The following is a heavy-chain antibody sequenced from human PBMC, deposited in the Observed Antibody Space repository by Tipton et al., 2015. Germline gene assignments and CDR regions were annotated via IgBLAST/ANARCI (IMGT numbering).Heavy chain of an antibody. CDR2: LIPIFGTA. V-gene: IGHV1-69*01. CDR1: GGTFSNYA. CDR3: ARDRLYYFGSGNYNHNWFDP. Sequence: QVQLVQSGAEVKKPGSSVKVSCKASGGTFSNYAISWVRQAPGQGLEWMGGLIPIFGTANYAQKFRGRVTITADESTTTACMELSSLRYEDTAVYYCARDRLYYFGSGNYNHNWFDPWGQGTLVTVSS. D-gene: IGHD3-10*01. J-gene: IGHJ5*02.